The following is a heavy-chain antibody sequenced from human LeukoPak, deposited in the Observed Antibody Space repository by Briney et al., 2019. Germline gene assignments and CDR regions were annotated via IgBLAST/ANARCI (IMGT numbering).Heavy chain of an antibody. J-gene: IGHJ4*02. D-gene: IGHD5-12*01. CDR2: VFYSGST. V-gene: IGHV4-39*01. CDR3: ARQPGGYSGPFDY. CDR1: GGSISSSSYY. Sequence: SETLSLTCSVSGGSISSSSYYWGWIRQPPGKGLEWVASVFYSGSTYYNPSLESRVTMSVDTSKNHFSLKLSSVTAADMAVYYCARQPGGYSGPFDYWGQGTLVTVSS.